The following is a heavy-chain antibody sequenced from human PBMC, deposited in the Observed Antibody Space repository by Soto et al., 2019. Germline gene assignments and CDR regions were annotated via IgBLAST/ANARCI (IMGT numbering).Heavy chain of an antibody. CDR1: GGSISSYY. D-gene: IGHD5-12*01. Sequence: SSETLSLTCTVSGGSISSYYWSWIRQPPGKGLEWIGYIYYSGSTNYNPSLKSRVTISVDTSKNQFSLKLSSVTAADTAVYYCARLPATNYYFDYWGQGTLVTVSS. J-gene: IGHJ4*02. CDR3: ARLPATNYYFDY. V-gene: IGHV4-59*08. CDR2: IYYSGST.